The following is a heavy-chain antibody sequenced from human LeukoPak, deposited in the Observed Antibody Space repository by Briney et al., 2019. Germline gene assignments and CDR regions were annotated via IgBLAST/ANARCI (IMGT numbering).Heavy chain of an antibody. V-gene: IGHV4-59*08. CDR2: IYYSGST. Sequence: SETLSLTCTVSGGSISSYYWSWIRQPPGKGLEWIGYIYYSGSTNYNPSLKSRVTISVDTSKNQFSLKLSSVTAADTAVYYCARPGVWFGELLKGPENDAFDIWGQGTMVTVSS. CDR1: GGSISSYY. CDR3: ARPGVWFGELLKGPENDAFDI. J-gene: IGHJ3*02. D-gene: IGHD3-10*01.